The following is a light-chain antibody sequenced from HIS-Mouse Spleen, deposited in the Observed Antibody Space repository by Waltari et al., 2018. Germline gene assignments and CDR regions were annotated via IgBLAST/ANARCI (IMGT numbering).Light chain of an antibody. CDR2: EGS. V-gene: IGLV2-14*02. CDR1: SSDVGSYNL. Sequence: QSALTQPASVSGSPGQSITISCTGTSSDVGSYNLVSWYQQHPGKAPKLMIFEGSKRPSRVSTRFSGSKAGNTASLTISGLQAEDEADYYCSSYTSSSTLVFGTGTKVTVL. CDR3: SSYTSSSTLV. J-gene: IGLJ1*01.